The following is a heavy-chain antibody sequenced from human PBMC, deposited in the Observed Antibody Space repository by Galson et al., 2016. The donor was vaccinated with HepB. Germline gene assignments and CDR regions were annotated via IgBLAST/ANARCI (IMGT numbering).Heavy chain of an antibody. V-gene: IGHV3-23*01. CDR2: ISGSGGSI. J-gene: IGHJ4*02. Sequence: SLRLSCATSGFFFYTYAMSWVRQAPGKGLEWISTISGSGGSIYYADSVNGRFTISKDSSKVTLYLQMNSLRVEDTAIYYCAKDSWWVPGVIIDFDDWGQGTLVTVAS. D-gene: IGHD3-10*01. CDR1: GFFFYTYA. CDR3: AKDSWWVPGVIIDFDD.